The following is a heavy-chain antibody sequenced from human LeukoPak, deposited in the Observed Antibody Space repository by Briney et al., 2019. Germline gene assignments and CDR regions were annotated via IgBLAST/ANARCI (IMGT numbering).Heavy chain of an antibody. Sequence: ASVKVSCKASGYTFTSYDINWVRQAPGQGLEWMGWMNPNSGNTNYAQKLQGRVTMTTDTSTSTAYMELRSLRSDDTAVYYCARDCSSTSCYINLDYWGQGTLVTVSS. D-gene: IGHD2-2*02. CDR1: GYTFTSYD. CDR2: MNPNSGNT. CDR3: ARDCSSTSCYINLDY. V-gene: IGHV1-18*01. J-gene: IGHJ4*02.